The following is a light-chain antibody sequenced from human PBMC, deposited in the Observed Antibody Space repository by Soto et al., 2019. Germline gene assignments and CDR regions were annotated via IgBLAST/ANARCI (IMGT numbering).Light chain of an antibody. V-gene: IGKV3-20*01. CDR2: EAS. CDR1: QSVSSIY. CDR3: QQYGNSPFT. J-gene: IGKJ2*01. Sequence: EIVLTQSPGTLSLSPGERATLSCRASQSVSSIYLTWYQQKPGQAPRLLIYEASSRATGIPDRFSGSGSGTDFTLTISRLEPEDFAVYYCQQYGNSPFTFGQGTKLEIK.